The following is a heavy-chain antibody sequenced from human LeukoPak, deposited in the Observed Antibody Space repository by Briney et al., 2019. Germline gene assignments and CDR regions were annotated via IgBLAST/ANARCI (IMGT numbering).Heavy chain of an antibody. CDR3: ARQVVPAALDP. Sequence: GGSLRLSCAASEFTFSSYAMHWVRQAPGKGLEWVAVISYDGSNKYYADSVKGRFTISRDNSKNTLYLQMNSLRAEDTAVYYCARQVVPAALDPWGQGTLVTVSS. J-gene: IGHJ5*02. V-gene: IGHV3-30-3*01. CDR1: EFTFSSYA. CDR2: ISYDGSNK. D-gene: IGHD2-2*01.